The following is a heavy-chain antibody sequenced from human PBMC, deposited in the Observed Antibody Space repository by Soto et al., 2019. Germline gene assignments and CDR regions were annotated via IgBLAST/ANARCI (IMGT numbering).Heavy chain of an antibody. Sequence: QVQLVQSGAEVKKPGSSVKVSCKASGYTFTSYGISWVRQAPGQGLEWMGWISAYNGNTNYAQKLQGRVTMTTDTSTSTAYMDLRSLRSDETAVYYCVVLRERYFLNYSYYGMDVWCQGKTVTVSS. CDR1: GYTFTSYG. D-gene: IGHD3-3*01. CDR2: ISAYNGNT. V-gene: IGHV1-18*04. CDR3: VVLRERYFLNYSYYGMDV. J-gene: IGHJ6*02.